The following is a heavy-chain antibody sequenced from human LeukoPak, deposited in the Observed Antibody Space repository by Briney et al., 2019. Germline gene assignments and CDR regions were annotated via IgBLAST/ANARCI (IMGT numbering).Heavy chain of an antibody. CDR1: GFTFSSYA. D-gene: IGHD5-18*01. V-gene: IGHV3-23*01. J-gene: IGHJ4*02. CDR3: AKGKYSYGYFDY. CDR2: ISGSGGST. Sequence: GGSLRLSCAASGFTFSSYAMSWVRQAPGKGLEWVSAISGSGGSTYYADSVKGRFTISRDNSKNTLYLQTNSLRAEDTAVYYCAKGKYSYGYFDYWGQGTLVTVSS.